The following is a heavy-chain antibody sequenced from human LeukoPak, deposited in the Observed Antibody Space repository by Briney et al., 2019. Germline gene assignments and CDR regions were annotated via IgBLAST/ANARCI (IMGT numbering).Heavy chain of an antibody. CDR3: ARTYYYDSSGANDAFGI. CDR1: GYTYTGYY. V-gene: IGHV1-2*04. Sequence: ASVTVSCKASGYTYTGYYMHWVRQAPGQGLEWMGWINPNSGGTNYAQKFQGWVTMTRDTSISTAYMELSRLRSDDTAVYYCARTYYYDSSGANDAFGIWGQGTMVTVSS. CDR2: INPNSGGT. J-gene: IGHJ3*02. D-gene: IGHD3-22*01.